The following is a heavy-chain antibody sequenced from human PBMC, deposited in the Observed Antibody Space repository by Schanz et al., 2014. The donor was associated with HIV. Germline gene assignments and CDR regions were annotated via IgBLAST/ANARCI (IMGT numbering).Heavy chain of an antibody. CDR3: ASNVVVVVDATDAFDI. CDR1: GFTFDDYA. V-gene: IGHV3-23*04. J-gene: IGHJ3*02. Sequence: EVQLVESGGGLVQPGRSLRLSCAASGFTFDDYAMHWVRQAPGKGLEWVSGISGSGGSTYYADSVKGRFTISRDNSKNTLYLQMNSLRAEDTAVYYCASNVVVVVDATDAFDIWGQGTMVTVSS. D-gene: IGHD2-15*01. CDR2: ISGSGGST.